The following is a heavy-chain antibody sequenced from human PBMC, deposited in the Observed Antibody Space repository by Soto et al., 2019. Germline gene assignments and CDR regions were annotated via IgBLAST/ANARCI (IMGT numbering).Heavy chain of an antibody. Sequence: GGSLRLSCAASGFTFSSYSMNWVRQAPGKGLEWVSYISSSSSTIYYADSVKGRFTISRDNAKNSLYLQMNSLRDEDTAVYYCARDSYYGSGSYYPFDYWGQGTLVTVSS. CDR1: GFTFSSYS. CDR3: ARDSYYGSGSYYPFDY. D-gene: IGHD3-10*01. J-gene: IGHJ4*02. CDR2: ISSSSSTI. V-gene: IGHV3-48*02.